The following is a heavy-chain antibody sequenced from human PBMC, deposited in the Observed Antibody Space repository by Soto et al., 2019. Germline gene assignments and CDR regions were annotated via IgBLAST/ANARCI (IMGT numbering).Heavy chain of an antibody. CDR3: AYGADGPLYFQH. CDR1: GFPFTIYG. D-gene: IGHD4-17*01. Sequence: GGSLRLSCAAAGFPFTIYGMTWVSQAPGKGLEWVANVKQDGSEKYYVDSVKGRFTISRDNAKNSLFLQMNSLRADDSAVYYCAYGADGPLYFQHWGQGTLVTVSS. J-gene: IGHJ1*01. V-gene: IGHV3-7*01. CDR2: VKQDGSEK.